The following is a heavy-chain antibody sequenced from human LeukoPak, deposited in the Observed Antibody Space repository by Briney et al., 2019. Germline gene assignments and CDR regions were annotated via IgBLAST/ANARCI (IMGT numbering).Heavy chain of an antibody. J-gene: IGHJ4*02. V-gene: IGHV4-34*01. CDR1: GFTFSSYA. D-gene: IGHD3-3*01. CDR3: ARRRDDFWSGYSGLYY. CDR2: INHSGST. Sequence: GSLRLSCAASGFTFSSYAMSWIRQPPGNGLEWIGEINHSGSTNYNPSLKSRVTISVDTSKNQFSLKLSSVTAADTAVYYCARRRDDFWSGYSGLYYWGQGTLVTVSS.